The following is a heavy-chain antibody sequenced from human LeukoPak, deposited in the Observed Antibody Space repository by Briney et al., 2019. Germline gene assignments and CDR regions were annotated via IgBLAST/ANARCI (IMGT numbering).Heavy chain of an antibody. CDR3: ATHTGYFDY. Sequence: QPGGSLRLSCAASGFTFSTFAMSWGRQAPGKGLEWVSTITRSGAAKYYADSVKGRFTISRDNSKNTLYLQMNSLRGEDSAVYYCATHTGYFDYWGQGTLVTVSS. J-gene: IGHJ4*02. V-gene: IGHV3-23*01. CDR2: ITRSGAAK. CDR1: GFTFSTFA. D-gene: IGHD4-17*01.